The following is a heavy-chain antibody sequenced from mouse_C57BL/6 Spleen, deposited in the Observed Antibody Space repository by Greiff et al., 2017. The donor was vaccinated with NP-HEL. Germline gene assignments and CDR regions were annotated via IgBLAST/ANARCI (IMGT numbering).Heavy chain of an antibody. CDR2: IYPGDGDT. Sequence: QVHVKPSGAELVKPGASVKISCKASGYAFSSYWMNWVKQRPGKGLEWIGQIYPGDGDTNYNGQFKGKATLTADKSSSTAYMQLSSLTSEDSAVYFCARGGGDDGSYYFDYWGQGTTLTVSS. D-gene: IGHD2-2*01. J-gene: IGHJ2*01. V-gene: IGHV1-80*01. CDR3: ARGGGDDGSYYFDY. CDR1: GYAFSSYW.